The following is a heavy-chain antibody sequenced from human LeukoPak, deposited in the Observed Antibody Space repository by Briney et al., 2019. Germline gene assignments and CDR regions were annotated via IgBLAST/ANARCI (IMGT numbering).Heavy chain of an antibody. Sequence: PGGSLRLSCAASGFTFSSYAMSWVRQAPGKGLEWVSAISGSGGSTYYADSVKGRFTISRDNSKNTLYLQMNSLRAEDTAVFYCAKVGKEYYDFWSGYYTGRWFDPWGQGTLVTVSS. J-gene: IGHJ5*02. CDR2: ISGSGGST. CDR1: GFTFSSYA. CDR3: AKVGKEYYDFWSGYYTGRWFDP. V-gene: IGHV3-23*01. D-gene: IGHD3-3*01.